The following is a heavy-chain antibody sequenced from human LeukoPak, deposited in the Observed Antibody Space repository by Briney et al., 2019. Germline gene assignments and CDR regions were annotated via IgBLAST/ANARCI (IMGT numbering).Heavy chain of an antibody. CDR3: ARDLDYGDFDAFDI. V-gene: IGHV3-48*04. CDR2: ISSSGSTI. J-gene: IGHJ3*02. Sequence: GGSLRLSCAASGFTFSSYSMNWVRHAPGKGLEWVSYISSSGSTIYYADSVKGRFTISRDNAKNSLYLQMNSLRAEDTAVYYCARDLDYGDFDAFDIWGQGTMVTVSS. D-gene: IGHD4-17*01. CDR1: GFTFSSYS.